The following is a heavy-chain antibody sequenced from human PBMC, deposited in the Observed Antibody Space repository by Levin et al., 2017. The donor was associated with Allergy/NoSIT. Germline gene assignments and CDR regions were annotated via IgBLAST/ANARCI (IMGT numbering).Heavy chain of an antibody. CDR1: GGSLSDHV. J-gene: IGHJ4*02. D-gene: IGHD3-10*01. CDR3: ARDKIITMVRGATNFDY. CDR2: IDHSGGT. Sequence: SETLSLTCAVYGGSLSDHVWSWIRQSPGKGLEWIGEIDHSGGTHYNPSLKSRVTISLDRSKNQLSLKLSSVTAADTAVYYCARDKIITMVRGATNFDYWGQGTLVTVSS. V-gene: IGHV4-34*01.